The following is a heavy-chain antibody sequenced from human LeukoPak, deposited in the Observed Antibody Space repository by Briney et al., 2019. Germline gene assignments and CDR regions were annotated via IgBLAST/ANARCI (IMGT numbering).Heavy chain of an antibody. J-gene: IGHJ3*02. V-gene: IGHV1-69*11. CDR3: ARSPDRSSRDGAFDI. CDR1: GGTFSSYA. Sequence: ASVKVSCKASGGTFSSYAISWVRQAPGQGLEWMGRIIPILGTANYAQKFQGRVTITADESTSTAYMELSSLRSEDTAVYYCARSPDRSSRDGAFDIWGQGTMVTVSS. CDR2: IIPILGTA. D-gene: IGHD6-13*01.